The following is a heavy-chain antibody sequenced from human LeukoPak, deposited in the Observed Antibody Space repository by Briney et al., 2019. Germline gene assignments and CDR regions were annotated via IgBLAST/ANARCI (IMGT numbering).Heavy chain of an antibody. V-gene: IGHV4-34*01. D-gene: IGHD1-26*01. J-gene: IGHJ3*02. CDR3: ARDGGSYGGQYAFDI. CDR2: INHSGST. Sequence: SETLSLTCAVYGGSFSGYYWSWIRQPPGKGLEWIGEINHSGSTNYNPSLKSRVTISVDTSKNQFSLKLSSVTAADTAVYYCARDGGSYGGQYAFDIWGQGTMVTVSS. CDR1: GGSFSGYY.